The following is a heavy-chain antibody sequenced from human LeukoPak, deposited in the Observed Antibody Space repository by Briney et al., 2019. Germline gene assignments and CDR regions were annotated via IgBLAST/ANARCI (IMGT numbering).Heavy chain of an antibody. Sequence: PGGSLRLSCAASGFTFSSFEMNWVRQAPGKGLEWVSYISSRGTTIYYADSVKGRFTISRDNAKNSLYLQMSSLRAEDTAVYYCARDRGDWKSPLDGAFDIWGQGTMVTVSS. V-gene: IGHV3-48*03. CDR3: ARDRGDWKSPLDGAFDI. CDR1: GFTFSSFE. J-gene: IGHJ3*02. D-gene: IGHD2-21*02. CDR2: ISSRGTTI.